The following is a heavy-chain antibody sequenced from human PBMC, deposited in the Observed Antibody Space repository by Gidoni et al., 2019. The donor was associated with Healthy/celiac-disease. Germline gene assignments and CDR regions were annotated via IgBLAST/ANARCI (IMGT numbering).Heavy chain of an antibody. V-gene: IGHV4-34*01. CDR1: GGSFSGYS. D-gene: IGHD6-19*01. J-gene: IGHJ4*02. CDR3: ARRKGVGSSGWYVGGRGYFDY. CDR2: INHSGST. Sequence: QVQLQQWGAGLLKPSATLSLTCAVYGGSFSGYSWSWIRQPPGKGLEWIGEINHSGSTNYNPSLKSRVTISVDTSKNQFSLKLSSVTAADTAVYYCARRKGVGSSGWYVGGRGYFDYWGQGTLVTVSS.